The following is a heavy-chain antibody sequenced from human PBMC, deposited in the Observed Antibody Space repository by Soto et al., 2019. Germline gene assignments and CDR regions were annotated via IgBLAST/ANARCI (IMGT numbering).Heavy chain of an antibody. CDR2: IYYSGST. J-gene: IGHJ6*03. CDR1: GGSISSYY. CDR3: AGVAWRGAEYYYYMDV. D-gene: IGHD3-16*01. V-gene: IGHV4-59*01. Sequence: PSETLSLTCTVSGGSISSYYWSWIRQPPGKGLEWIGYIYYSGSTNYNPSLKSRVTISVDTSKNQFSLKLSSVTAADTAVYYCAGVAWRGAEYYYYMDVWGKGTTVTVSS.